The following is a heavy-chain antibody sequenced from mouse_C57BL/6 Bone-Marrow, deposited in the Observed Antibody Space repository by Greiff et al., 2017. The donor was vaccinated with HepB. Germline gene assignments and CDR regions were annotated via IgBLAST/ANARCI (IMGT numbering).Heavy chain of an antibody. Sequence: EVKLMESEGGLVQPGRSMKLSCTASGFTFSDYYMAWVRQVPEKGLEWVANINYDGSSTYYLDSLKSRFIISRDNAKNILYLQMSSLKSEDTATYYCARVIITTVVASYYFDYWGQGTTLTVSS. J-gene: IGHJ2*01. CDR3: ARVIITTVVASYYFDY. CDR1: GFTFSDYY. V-gene: IGHV5-16*01. CDR2: INYDGSST. D-gene: IGHD1-1*01.